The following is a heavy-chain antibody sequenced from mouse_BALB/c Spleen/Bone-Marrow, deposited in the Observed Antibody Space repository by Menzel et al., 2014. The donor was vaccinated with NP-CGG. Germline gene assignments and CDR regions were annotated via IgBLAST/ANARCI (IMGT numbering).Heavy chain of an antibody. D-gene: IGHD2-1*01. CDR2: IRNKANGYTT. CDR1: GFTFTDYY. V-gene: IGHV7-3*02. J-gene: IGHJ3*01. Sequence: EVKLVESGGGLVQPGGSLRLSCATSGFTFTDYYMSWVRRPPGKALEWLGFIRNKANGYTTEYSASVKGRSTISRDNSQSILYLQMNTLRAEDSATYYCARDTGNYVRFAYWGQGTLVTVSA. CDR3: ARDTGNYVRFAY.